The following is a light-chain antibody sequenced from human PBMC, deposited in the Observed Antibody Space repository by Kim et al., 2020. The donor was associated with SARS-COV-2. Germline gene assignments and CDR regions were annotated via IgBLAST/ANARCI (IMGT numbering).Light chain of an antibody. J-gene: IGKJ2*01. CDR3: QQYDNY. V-gene: IGKV1-6*01. CDR2: AAS. Sequence: SSLSASVGDRITITCRASQGIRNDLGWYQQRPGQAPKLLIHAASTLQSGVPSRFSGSGSGTDFTLTISSLQPEDFATYYCQQYDNYFGQGTKLEI. CDR1: QGIRND.